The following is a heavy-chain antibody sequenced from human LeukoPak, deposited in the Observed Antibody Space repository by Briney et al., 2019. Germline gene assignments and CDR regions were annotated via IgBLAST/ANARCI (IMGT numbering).Heavy chain of an antibody. V-gene: IGHV3-21*01. CDR3: ARGTGGYVWGSYRYMDY. D-gene: IGHD3-16*02. Sequence: GGSLRLSCAASGFTFSSYSMNWVRQAPGKGLEWVSSISSSSSYIYYADSVKGRFTIPRDNAKNSLYLQMNSLRAEDTAVYYCARGTGGYVWGSYRYMDYWGQGTLVTVSS. CDR1: GFTFSSYS. CDR2: ISSSSSYI. J-gene: IGHJ4*02.